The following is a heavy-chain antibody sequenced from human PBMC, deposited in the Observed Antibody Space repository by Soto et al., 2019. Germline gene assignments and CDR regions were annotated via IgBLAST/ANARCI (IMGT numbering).Heavy chain of an antibody. CDR2: IYYSGST. J-gene: IGHJ6*03. V-gene: IGHV4-39*01. CDR3: ARQGYGFNYYYMDV. D-gene: IGHD6-13*01. CDR1: GGSISSSSYY. Sequence: SETLSLTCTVSGGSISSSSYYWGWIRQPPGKGLEWIGSIYYSGSTYYNPSLKSRVTISVDTSKNQFSLKLSSVTAADTAVYYCARQGYGFNYYYMDVWGKGTTVTVSS.